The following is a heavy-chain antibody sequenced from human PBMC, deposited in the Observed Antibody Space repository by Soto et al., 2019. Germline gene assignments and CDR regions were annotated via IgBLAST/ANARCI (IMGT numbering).Heavy chain of an antibody. CDR1: GFTFSSYG. V-gene: IGHV3-33*01. Sequence: QVQLVESGGGVVQPGRSLRLSCAASGFTFSSYGMHWVRQAPGKGLEWVAVIWDDGSNKYYADSVKGRFTISRDNSKNTLYLQMNSLRAEDTAVYYCARDRSVTTPSGYYYGMDVWGQGTTVTVSS. CDR3: ARDRSVTTPSGYYYGMDV. J-gene: IGHJ6*02. D-gene: IGHD4-17*01. CDR2: IWDDGSNK.